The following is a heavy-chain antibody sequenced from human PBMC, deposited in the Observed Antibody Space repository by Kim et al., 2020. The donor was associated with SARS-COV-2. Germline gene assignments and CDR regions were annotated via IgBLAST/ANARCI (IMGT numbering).Heavy chain of an antibody. CDR3: ARGQPLDY. Sequence: SETLSLTCSVSGGSIRSGGKFWTWIRQHPAKGLEWIGYISYSGNSHYSPSLRSRVSIPLQTSENQFSLELTSVTAADTAVYYCARGQPLDYWGQGIPVTVSS. V-gene: IGHV4-31*03. CDR1: GGSIRSGGKF. CDR2: ISYSGNS. D-gene: IGHD2-2*01. J-gene: IGHJ4*02.